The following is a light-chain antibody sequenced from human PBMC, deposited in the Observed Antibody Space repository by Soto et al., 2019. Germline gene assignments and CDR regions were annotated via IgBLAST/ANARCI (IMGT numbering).Light chain of an antibody. Sequence: QSVLTQPASVSGSPGQSITISCTGTSSDVGGYNYVSWYQQHPGKAPKLMIYDVSNRPSGVSNRFSGSKSGNTASLTISGLQAEDDADYYCSSYTSSSTPYVVGTGTKVTVL. V-gene: IGLV2-14*01. CDR2: DVS. CDR3: SSYTSSSTPYV. J-gene: IGLJ1*01. CDR1: SSDVGGYNY.